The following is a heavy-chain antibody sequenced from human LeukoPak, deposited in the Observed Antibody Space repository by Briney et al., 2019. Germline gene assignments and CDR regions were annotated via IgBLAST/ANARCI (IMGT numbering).Heavy chain of an antibody. J-gene: IGHJ6*03. Sequence: PSETLSLTCTVSGGSISSSSYYWGWIRQPPGKGLEWIGYIYYSGSTTYNPSLKSRVTMSVDTAKNQFSLKLRSVTAADTAVYYCARGDFCSKSNCYLRPMDVWGKGTTVTVSS. CDR3: ARGDFCSKSNCYLRPMDV. D-gene: IGHD3-3*01. V-gene: IGHV4-61*05. CDR2: IYYSGST. CDR1: GGSISSSSYY.